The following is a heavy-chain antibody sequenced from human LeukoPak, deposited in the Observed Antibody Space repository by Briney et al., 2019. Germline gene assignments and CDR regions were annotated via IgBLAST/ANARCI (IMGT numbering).Heavy chain of an antibody. V-gene: IGHV3-66*01. J-gene: IGHJ6*03. Sequence: GGSLRLSCAASGFTVSGNYMSWVRQAPGKGLEWVSVIYSGGSTYYADSVKGRFTISRDNSKNTLYLQMNSLRAEDTAVYYCARARITMVRGAGYYMDVWGKGTTVAISS. D-gene: IGHD3-10*01. CDR3: ARARITMVRGAGYYMDV. CDR2: IYSGGST. CDR1: GFTVSGNY.